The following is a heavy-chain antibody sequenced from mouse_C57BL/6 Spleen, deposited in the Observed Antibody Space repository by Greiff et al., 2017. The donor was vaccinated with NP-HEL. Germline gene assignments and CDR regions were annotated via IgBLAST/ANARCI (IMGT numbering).Heavy chain of an antibody. J-gene: IGHJ1*03. CDR2: ISGGGGNT. D-gene: IGHD1-1*01. V-gene: IGHV5-9*01. Sequence: EVQLVESGGGLVKPGGSLKLSCAASGFTFSSYTMSWVRQTPEKRLEWVATISGGGGNTYYPDSVKGRFTISRDNAKNTLYLQMSSLRSEDTALYYCARHNYGSIYGGYFDVWGTGTTVTVSS. CDR1: GFTFSSYT. CDR3: ARHNYGSIYGGYFDV.